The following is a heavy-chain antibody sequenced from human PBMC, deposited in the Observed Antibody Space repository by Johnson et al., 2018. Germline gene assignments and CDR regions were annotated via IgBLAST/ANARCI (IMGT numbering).Heavy chain of an antibody. V-gene: IGHV3-53*01. J-gene: IGHJ4*02. CDR2: SYSAGST. CDR3: TGGIWHALSFAY. CDR1: GFTVSNNY. Sequence: VQLVESGGGLIQPGGSLRLSCAASGFTVSNNYMCWIRQAPGKGLEWVSVSYSAGSTYSADSVKGRFTISRDNSRNTLYLQMNSLRAEDTAVYYCTGGIWHALSFAYWVQGTLVTVPS.